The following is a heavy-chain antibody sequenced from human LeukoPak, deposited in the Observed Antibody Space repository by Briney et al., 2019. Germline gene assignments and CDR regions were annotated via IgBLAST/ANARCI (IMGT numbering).Heavy chain of an antibody. CDR3: ARVRSLGTLTDY. CDR2: ISSSSSYI. CDR1: GFTFSSYS. V-gene: IGHV3-21*01. D-gene: IGHD3-16*01. Sequence: GGSLRLSCAASGFTFSSYSMNWVRQAPGKGLEWVSSISSSSSYIYYADSVKGRFTISRDNAKNSLYLQMNSLRAEDTAVYYCARVRSLGTLTDYWGQGTLVTVSS. J-gene: IGHJ4*02.